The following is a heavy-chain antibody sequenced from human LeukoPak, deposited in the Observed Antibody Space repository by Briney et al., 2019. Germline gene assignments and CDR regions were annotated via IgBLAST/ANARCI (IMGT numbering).Heavy chain of an antibody. CDR1: GGSFSGYY. J-gene: IGHJ4*02. V-gene: IGHV4-34*01. D-gene: IGHD4-17*01. CDR2: INHSGST. Sequence: SETLSLTCAVYGGSFSGYYWSWIRQPPGKGLEWIGEINHSGSTNYNPSLKSRVTISVDTSKNQFSLKLSSVTAADTAVYYCARRGDYGDYPFDYWGQGTLVTVSS. CDR3: ARRGDYGDYPFDY.